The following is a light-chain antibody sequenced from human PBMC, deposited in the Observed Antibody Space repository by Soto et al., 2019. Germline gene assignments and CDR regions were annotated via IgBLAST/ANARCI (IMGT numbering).Light chain of an antibody. CDR1: SSNIGAGYD. CDR2: GNS. CDR3: QSYDTSLSGSV. Sequence: QSVLTQPPSVSGAPGQRVTISCTGSSSNIGAGYDVHWYQQLPGTAPKVFIYGNSNRPSGVPDRFSGSKSGTSASLAITGLQAEDEADYYCQSYDTSLSGSVFCGGTKLTVL. V-gene: IGLV1-40*01. J-gene: IGLJ2*01.